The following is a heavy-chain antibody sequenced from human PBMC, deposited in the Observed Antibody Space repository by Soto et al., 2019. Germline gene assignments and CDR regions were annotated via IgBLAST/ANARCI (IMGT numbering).Heavy chain of an antibody. CDR2: IIPIFGTA. Sequence: QVQLVQSGAEVKKPGSSVKVSCKASGGTFSSYAISWVRQAPGQGLEWMGVIIPIFGTANYAEKFQGRVTITADESTRTAYMELSSLRSEDTAVYYCARRRIGTTSYYFDYWGQGTLVTASS. J-gene: IGHJ4*02. V-gene: IGHV1-69*12. D-gene: IGHD1-7*01. CDR3: ARRRIGTTSYYFDY. CDR1: GGTFSSYA.